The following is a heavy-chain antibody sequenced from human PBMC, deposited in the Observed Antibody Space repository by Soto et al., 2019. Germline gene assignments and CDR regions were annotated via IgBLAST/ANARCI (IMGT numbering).Heavy chain of an antibody. Sequence: LRLSCAASGFTFSSYAMHWVRQAPGKGLEWVAVISYDGSNKYYADSVKGRFTISRDNSKNTLYLQMNSLRAEDTAVYYCARGSDSSGPWGQGTLVTVSS. D-gene: IGHD3-22*01. CDR2: ISYDGSNK. V-gene: IGHV3-30-3*01. CDR1: GFTFSSYA. J-gene: IGHJ5*02. CDR3: ARGSDSSGP.